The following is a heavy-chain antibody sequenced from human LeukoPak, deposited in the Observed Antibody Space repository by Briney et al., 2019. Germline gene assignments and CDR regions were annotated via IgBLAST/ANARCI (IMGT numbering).Heavy chain of an antibody. CDR2: MNPKSGNT. CDR1: GYTFTSYD. D-gene: IGHD3-10*01. Sequence: GASVKVSCKASGYTFTSYDINWVRQATGQGLEWVGWMNPKSGNTDYAQKFQGRVTMTRKHFKNTPYMELNRLTSEGTAVLYLSSVANMVRGVIITFGYWGQGTLVTVSS. J-gene: IGHJ4*02. V-gene: IGHV1-8*01. CDR3: SSVANMVRGVIITFGY.